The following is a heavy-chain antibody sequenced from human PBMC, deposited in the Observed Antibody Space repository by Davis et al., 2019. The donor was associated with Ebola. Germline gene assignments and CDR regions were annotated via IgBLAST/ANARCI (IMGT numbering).Heavy chain of an antibody. CDR3: AGGGGTMENRY. V-gene: IGHV3-7*04. Sequence: PGGSLRLSCAASGFTFSTYWMSWVRQAPEKGLEWVAKTNEDGSQKYYVDSVKGRLTISRDNAKNSLYLQVNNLRSDDTAGYYCAGGGGTMENRYWGQGTLVTVSS. CDR2: TNEDGSQK. D-gene: IGHD4/OR15-4a*01. CDR1: GFTFSTYW. J-gene: IGHJ4*02.